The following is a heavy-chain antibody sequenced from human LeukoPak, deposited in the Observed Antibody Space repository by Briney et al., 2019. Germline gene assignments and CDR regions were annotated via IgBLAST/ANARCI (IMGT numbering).Heavy chain of an antibody. Sequence: GGTLRLSCAASGFTFSSYGMHWVRQAPGKGLEWVAVISYDGSNKYYADSVKGRFTISRDNSKNTLYLQMNSLRAEDTAVYYCAKSPRRYCSSTSCYAYFDYWGQGTLVTVSS. D-gene: IGHD2-2*01. CDR1: GFTFSSYG. CDR3: AKSPRRYCSSTSCYAYFDY. J-gene: IGHJ4*02. V-gene: IGHV3-30*18. CDR2: ISYDGSNK.